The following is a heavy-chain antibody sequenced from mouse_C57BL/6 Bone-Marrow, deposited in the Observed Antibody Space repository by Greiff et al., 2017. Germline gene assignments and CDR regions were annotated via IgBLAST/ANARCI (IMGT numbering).Heavy chain of an antibody. J-gene: IGHJ3*01. CDR3: ARHGNYSAWFAY. D-gene: IGHD2-1*01. CDR1: GYTFTNYW. V-gene: IGHV1-63*01. CDR2: IYPGGGYT. Sequence: VHLVESGAELVRPGTSVKMSCKASGYTFTNYWIGWAKQRPGHGLEWIGDIYPGGGYTNYNEKFKGKATLTADKSSSTAYMQFSSLTSEDSAIYYCARHGNYSAWFAYWGQGTLVTVSA.